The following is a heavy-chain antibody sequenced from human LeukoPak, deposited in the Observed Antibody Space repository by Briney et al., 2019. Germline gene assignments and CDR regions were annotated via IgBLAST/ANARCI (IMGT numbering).Heavy chain of an antibody. D-gene: IGHD3-22*01. CDR2: ISCSGGST. V-gene: IGHV3-23*01. Sequence: QPGVSLRRSCAASGFTFSRYAVSWVRQAPGKGLEWASAISCSGGSTYYADSVKGRFTISRDNSKNTLYLQMNSLRAEDTAVYSCAKFGNARGGGPMLVVVTATLDSWGQGTLVTVSS. J-gene: IGHJ4*02. CDR3: AKFGNARGGGPMLVVVTATLDS. CDR1: GFTFSRYA.